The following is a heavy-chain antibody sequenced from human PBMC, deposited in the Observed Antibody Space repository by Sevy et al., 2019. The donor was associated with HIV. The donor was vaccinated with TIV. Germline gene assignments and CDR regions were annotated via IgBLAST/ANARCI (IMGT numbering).Heavy chain of an antibody. J-gene: IGHJ6*02. CDR2: ISSSGSTI. Sequence: GGSLRLSCAASGFTFSSYEMNWVRQAPGKGLEWVSYISSSGSTIYYVDSVKGRFTISRDNAKNSRYLQMNSLRAEDTAVYYDAIAEGGTDYDFWSGSEAPYYYDYGMDVWGQGTTVTVSS. CDR3: AIAEGGTDYDFWSGSEAPYYYDYGMDV. V-gene: IGHV3-48*03. CDR1: GFTFSSYE. D-gene: IGHD3-3*01.